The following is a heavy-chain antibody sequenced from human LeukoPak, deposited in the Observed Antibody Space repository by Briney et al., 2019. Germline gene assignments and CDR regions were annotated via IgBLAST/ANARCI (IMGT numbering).Heavy chain of an antibody. D-gene: IGHD4-17*01. Sequence: GESLKISCKGSGYSFTSYWIGWVRQMPGKGLEWMGIVYPSDSDTRYSPSFQGQVTISADKSINTAYLQWSSLKASDTAMYYCARLGLFGDYIAISKYDYWGQGTLVTVSS. V-gene: IGHV5-51*01. CDR1: GYSFTSYW. CDR2: VYPSDSDT. CDR3: ARLGLFGDYIAISKYDY. J-gene: IGHJ4*02.